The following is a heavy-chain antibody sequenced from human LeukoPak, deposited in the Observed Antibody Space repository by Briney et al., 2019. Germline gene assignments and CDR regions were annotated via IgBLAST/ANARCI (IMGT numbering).Heavy chain of an antibody. J-gene: IGHJ4*02. Sequence: GGSLRLSCAAFGFTFSSYALSWVRQAPGKGLEWVSAISGSGGATYYADSVKGRFTMSRDNSKNTLYLQMNSLRAEDTAVYYCAKDYSGSFDYWGQGTLVTVSS. V-gene: IGHV3-23*01. D-gene: IGHD1-26*01. CDR3: AKDYSGSFDY. CDR1: GFTFSSYA. CDR2: ISGSGGAT.